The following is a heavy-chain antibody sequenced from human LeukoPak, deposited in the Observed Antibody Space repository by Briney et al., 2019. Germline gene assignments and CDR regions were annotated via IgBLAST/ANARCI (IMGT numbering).Heavy chain of an antibody. V-gene: IGHV4-39*07. CDR1: GGSISSSGYY. CDR3: ARAFRRGSRLDAFDI. CDR2: IYSSGST. Sequence: SETLSLTCTVSGGSISSSGYYWGWIRQPPGRGLEWIGSIYSSGSTYYNPSLKSRVTISINTSKNQFSLKLNSVTAADTAVYYCARAFRRGSRLDAFDIWGQGTMVTVSS. J-gene: IGHJ3*02. D-gene: IGHD2-2*01.